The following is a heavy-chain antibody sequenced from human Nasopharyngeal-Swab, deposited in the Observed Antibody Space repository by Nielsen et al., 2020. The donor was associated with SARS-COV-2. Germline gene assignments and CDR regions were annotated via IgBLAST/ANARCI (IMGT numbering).Heavy chain of an antibody. V-gene: IGHV4-39*07. CDR2: IYYSGST. Sequence: SDTLSPTCPVSGGPISSSSYYWGWMRQPPGKGLEWSGSIYYSGSTYYNPSLKSRVTISVDTSKNQFSLKLSSVTAADTAVYYCVGSSWYGDYYYYYGMDVWGQGTTVTVSS. D-gene: IGHD6-13*01. CDR3: VGSSWYGDYYYYYGMDV. J-gene: IGHJ6*02. CDR1: GGPISSSSYY.